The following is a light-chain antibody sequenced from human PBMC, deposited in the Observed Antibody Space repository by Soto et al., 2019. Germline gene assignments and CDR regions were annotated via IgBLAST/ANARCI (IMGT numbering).Light chain of an antibody. CDR2: GAS. CDR3: HKYGSSPWT. CDR1: QSVSSSY. J-gene: IGKJ1*01. V-gene: IGKV3-20*01. Sequence: EIVLTQSPGTLSLSPGERATLSCRASQSVSSSYLAWYQQKPGQAPRLLIYGASSRATGIPDRFSGSGSGTGFTLTISRLEAEDLAVYYCHKYGSSPWTVGQGTKVEI.